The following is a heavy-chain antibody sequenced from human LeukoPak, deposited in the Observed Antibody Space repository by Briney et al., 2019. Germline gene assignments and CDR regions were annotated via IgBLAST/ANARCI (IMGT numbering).Heavy chain of an antibody. CDR3: ARHRYYSDTSGYYYYMDV. V-gene: IGHV5-51*01. Sequence: GDSLKISCKGAGYSFSNYWIGWVRQMPGKGLEGMGIIYPSDSDTRYSPSFQGQVTISADKSISIAYVQWSSLKAPDTAMYYCARHRYYSDTSGYYYYMDVWGEGTTVTVS. CDR2: IYPSDSDT. CDR1: GYSFSNYW. J-gene: IGHJ6*03. D-gene: IGHD3-22*01.